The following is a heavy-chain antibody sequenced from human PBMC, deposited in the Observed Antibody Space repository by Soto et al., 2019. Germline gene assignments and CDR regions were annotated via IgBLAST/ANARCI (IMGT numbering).Heavy chain of an antibody. CDR3: ARDPDYGVYWGYVFDS. V-gene: IGHV1-2*02. D-gene: IGHD4-17*01. CDR1: GYTFAAYY. CDR2: INPTSGGT. Sequence: QVQLVQSGAEVKKPGASVKVSCKTSGYTFAAYYIHWIRQAPGQGLEWMGWINPTSGGTVYAQNFQDRVTMTRDTSISTAYMELRRLNSDHTAVYYCARDPDYGVYWGYVFDSWGQGTPVTVSS. J-gene: IGHJ4*02.